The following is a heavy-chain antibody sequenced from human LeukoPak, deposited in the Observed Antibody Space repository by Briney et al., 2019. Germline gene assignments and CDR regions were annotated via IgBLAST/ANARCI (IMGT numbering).Heavy chain of an antibody. D-gene: IGHD2-21*02. CDR3: AKAYCGGDCHIDY. J-gene: IGHJ4*02. CDR1: GFTFSSYG. V-gene: IGHV3-30*18. Sequence: GGSLRLSCAASGFTFSSYGMHWVCQAPGKGLEWVAVISYDGSNKYYADSVKGRFTISRDNSKNTLYLQMNSLRAEDTAVYYCAKAYCGGDCHIDYWGQGTLVTVSS. CDR2: ISYDGSNK.